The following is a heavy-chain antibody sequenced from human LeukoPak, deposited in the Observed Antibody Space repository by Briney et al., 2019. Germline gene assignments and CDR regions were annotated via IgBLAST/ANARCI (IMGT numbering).Heavy chain of an antibody. CDR3: ASSYDSTGYWPIDAFDI. CDR2: IRYDGSNT. D-gene: IGHD3-22*01. Sequence: GGSLRLSCAASGFTFSGFGMHWVRQAPGKGLEWVAFIRYDGSNTYYADSVKGRFTISRDNTKNSLYLQMNSLRAEDTAVYYCASSYDSTGYWPIDAFDIWGQGTMVTVSS. CDR1: GFTFSGFG. V-gene: IGHV3-30*02. J-gene: IGHJ3*02.